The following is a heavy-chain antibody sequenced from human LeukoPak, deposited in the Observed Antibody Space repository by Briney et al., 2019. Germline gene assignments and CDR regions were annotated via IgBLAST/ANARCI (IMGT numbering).Heavy chain of an antibody. Sequence: PGGSLRLSCAASGFTFSSCAMSWVRQAPGKWLEWVSIISTSGGTTHYADSVKGRFTISRDNSKNTVYLQMNSLRAEDTAVYHCAKEGSNSGWYDFDYWGQGTLVTVSS. D-gene: IGHD6-19*01. CDR3: AKEGSNSGWYDFDY. V-gene: IGHV3-23*01. CDR2: ISTSGGTT. CDR1: GFTFSSCA. J-gene: IGHJ4*02.